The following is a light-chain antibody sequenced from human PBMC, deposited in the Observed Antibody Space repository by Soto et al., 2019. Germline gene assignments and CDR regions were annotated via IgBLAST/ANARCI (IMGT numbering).Light chain of an antibody. CDR1: SSDVGGYSY. CDR3: ASYTTSSTYV. Sequence: QSALTQPASVSGSPGQSIAISCTGTSSDVGGYSYVSWYQQQPGKAPKLVISDVSNRPSGVSDRFPGSKSGNTASLTISGLQTEDEADYYCASYTTSSTYVFGTGTKLTVL. J-gene: IGLJ1*01. CDR2: DVS. V-gene: IGLV2-14*01.